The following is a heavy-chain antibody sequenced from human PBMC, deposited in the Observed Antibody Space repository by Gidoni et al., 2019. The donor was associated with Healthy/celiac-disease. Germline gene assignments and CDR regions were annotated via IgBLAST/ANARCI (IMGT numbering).Heavy chain of an antibody. J-gene: IGHJ4*02. D-gene: IGHD4-17*01. CDR3: ARADYGDFPYYFDY. CDR1: GFTLSSYA. Sequence: EVRLVESGGGLVQPGGSLRLSCAASGFTLSSYAIHWVRQAPGKGLEYVSAISSNGGRTYYANSVKGRFTISSDNSKNTLYLQMGSLRAEDMAVYYCARADYGDFPYYFDYWGQGTLVTVSS. V-gene: IGHV3-64*01. CDR2: ISSNGGRT.